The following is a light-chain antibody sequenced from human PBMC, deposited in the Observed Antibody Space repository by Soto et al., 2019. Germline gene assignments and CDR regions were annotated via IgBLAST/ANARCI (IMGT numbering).Light chain of an antibody. CDR2: DAS. J-gene: IGKJ4*01. CDR3: QQANSFPRT. CDR1: QDISNY. V-gene: IGKV1-33*01. Sequence: DIQMTQSPSSLSASVGDRVTITCQASQDISNYLNWYQQKPGKAPKLLIYDASNLETGVPSRFSGSGSGADFTLTISSLQPEDFATYYCQQANSFPRTFGGGTKVDIK.